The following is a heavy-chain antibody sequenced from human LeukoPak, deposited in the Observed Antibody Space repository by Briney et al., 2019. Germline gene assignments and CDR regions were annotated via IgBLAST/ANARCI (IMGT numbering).Heavy chain of an antibody. CDR1: GFTFSSYF. J-gene: IGHJ3*02. CDR3: AKDLGRYSGDAFDI. Sequence: GGSLRLSCAASGFTFSSYFMNWVRQAPGKGLEWVSSISSSGSYIYYADSVKGRFTISRDNAKNSLYLQMNSLRAEDTAVYYCAKDLGRYSGDAFDIWGQGTMVTVSS. D-gene: IGHD5-12*01. CDR2: ISSSGSYI. V-gene: IGHV3-21*01.